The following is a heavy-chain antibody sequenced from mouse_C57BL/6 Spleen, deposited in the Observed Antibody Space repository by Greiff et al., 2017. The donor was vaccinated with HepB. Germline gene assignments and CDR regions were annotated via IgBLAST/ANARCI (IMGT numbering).Heavy chain of an antibody. J-gene: IGHJ4*01. CDR3: ARDGRLYYYAMDY. D-gene: IGHD2-3*01. CDR2: IYPGSGST. CDR1: GYTFTSYW. V-gene: IGHV1-55*01. Sequence: VQLQQPGAELVKPGASVKMSCKASGYTFTSYWITWVKQRPGQGLEWIGDIYPGSGSTNYNEKFKSKATLTVDTSSSTAYMQLSSLTSEDSAVYYCARDGRLYYYAMDYWGQGTSVTVSS.